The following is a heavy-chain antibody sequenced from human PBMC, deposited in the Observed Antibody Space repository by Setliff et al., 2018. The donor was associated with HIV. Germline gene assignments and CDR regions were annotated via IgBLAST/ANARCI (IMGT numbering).Heavy chain of an antibody. D-gene: IGHD5-12*01. Sequence: PSETLSLTCYVTDDPISSYYWSWVRQPAGKGLEWIGRLYVSGDTNYNPSLNSRVTISVDTSRNQFSLKLTSVTAADTALYFCARLGDSGYDFRGYFDYWGQGKLVTVSS. J-gene: IGHJ4*02. V-gene: IGHV4-4*07. CDR2: LYVSGDT. CDR1: DDPISSYY. CDR3: ARLGDSGYDFRGYFDY.